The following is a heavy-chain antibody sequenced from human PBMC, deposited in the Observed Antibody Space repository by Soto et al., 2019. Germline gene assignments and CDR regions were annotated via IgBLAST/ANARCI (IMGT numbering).Heavy chain of an antibody. CDR3: ARRPRRYYDSSGYYYVTAIFDY. CDR2: IYYSGST. Sequence: SETLSLTCTVSGGSISSSSYYWGWIRQPPGKGLEWIGSIYYSGSTYYNPSLKSRVTISVDTSKNQFSLKLSSVTAADTAVYYCARRPRRYYDSSGYYYVTAIFDYWGQGTLVTVSS. D-gene: IGHD3-22*01. J-gene: IGHJ4*02. V-gene: IGHV4-39*01. CDR1: GGSISSSSYY.